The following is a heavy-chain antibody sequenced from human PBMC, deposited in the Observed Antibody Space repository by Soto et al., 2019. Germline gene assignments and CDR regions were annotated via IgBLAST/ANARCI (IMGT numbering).Heavy chain of an antibody. V-gene: IGHV4-34*01. CDR3: VRGQEGVVATH. CDR2: IKDGGLT. Sequence: QVQLQQWGAGLLKPSETLSLTCVVYGGSLSGYYWSWIRQPPGKGLEWIGEIKDGGLTNYSPSLKSXXTXSXXRPKNQFSLKLHSVTAADTAVYYCVRGQEGVVATHWDQGALVTVSS. CDR1: GGSLSGYY. J-gene: IGHJ4*02. D-gene: IGHD5-12*01.